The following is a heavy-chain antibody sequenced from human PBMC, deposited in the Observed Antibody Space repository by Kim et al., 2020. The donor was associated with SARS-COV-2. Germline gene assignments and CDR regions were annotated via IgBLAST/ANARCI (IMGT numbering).Heavy chain of an antibody. Sequence: QSGSTTYTPSLKSRVTISVDKSTNQFSLKLSSVTAADTAVYYCRGGLDYWGQRTLVTVSS. J-gene: IGHJ4*02. V-gene: IGHV4-4*02. CDR2: QSGST. CDR3: RGGLDY. D-gene: IGHD2-15*01.